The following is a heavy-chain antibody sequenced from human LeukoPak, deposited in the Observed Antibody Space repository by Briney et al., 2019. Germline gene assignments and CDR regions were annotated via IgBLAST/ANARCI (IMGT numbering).Heavy chain of an antibody. CDR3: ARDYYDSRGYYSAAFDY. CDR1: GFTFSNYW. D-gene: IGHD3-22*01. CDR2: ISSDGTIT. Sequence: PGGSLRLSCAASGFTFSNYWMHWVRQAPGKGLEWVSRISSDGTITTYAGSVKGRFTISRDNAKNTLYLQMNSLRAEDTAVYSCARDYYDSRGYYSAAFDYWGQGTLVTVSS. J-gene: IGHJ4*02. V-gene: IGHV3-74*03.